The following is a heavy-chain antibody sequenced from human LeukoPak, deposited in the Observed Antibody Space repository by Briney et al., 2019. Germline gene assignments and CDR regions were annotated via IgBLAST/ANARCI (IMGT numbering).Heavy chain of an antibody. CDR1: GYTFTGYY. V-gene: IGHV1-2*04. Sequence: AAVPVTCKASGYTFTGYYLHGLRQPPGQGREWMGCLNPSRGGTNYAQKFQGWVTMTRDTSISTAYMELSRLRSDDTAVYYCARGGAADGTKDRSNWFDPWGQGTLVTVSS. CDR2: LNPSRGGT. J-gene: IGHJ5*02. CDR3: ARGGAADGTKDRSNWFDP. D-gene: IGHD6-13*01.